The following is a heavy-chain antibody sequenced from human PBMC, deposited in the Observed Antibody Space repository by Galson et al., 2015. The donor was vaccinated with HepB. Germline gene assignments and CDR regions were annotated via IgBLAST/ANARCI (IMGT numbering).Heavy chain of an antibody. CDR3: AHRLAYYDILTGYYPDALDI. CDR1: GFSLSTSGVG. Sequence: PALVTPTQTLTLTCTFSGFSLSTSGVGVGWVRQPPGKALEWLALIYWDDDKRSSPSLKSRLTITKDTSKNQVVLTMTNMDPVDTATYYCAHRLAYYDILTGYYPDALDIWGQGTMVTVSS. D-gene: IGHD3-9*01. CDR2: IYWDDDK. V-gene: IGHV2-5*02. J-gene: IGHJ3*02.